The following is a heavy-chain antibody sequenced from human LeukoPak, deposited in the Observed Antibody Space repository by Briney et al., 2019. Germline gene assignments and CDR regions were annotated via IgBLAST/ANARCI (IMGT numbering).Heavy chain of an antibody. CDR2: IYTSGST. CDR1: GGSISSGSYY. Sequence: SETLSLTCTVSGGSISSGSYYWSWIRPPAGKGLEWIGRIYTSGSTNNNPSLKSRATISVDTSKNQFSLKLSSVTAADTALYYCARDSLLPSAMDYYYMDVWGKGTTVTVSS. V-gene: IGHV4-61*02. CDR3: ARDSLLPSAMDYYYMDV. D-gene: IGHD2-2*01. J-gene: IGHJ6*03.